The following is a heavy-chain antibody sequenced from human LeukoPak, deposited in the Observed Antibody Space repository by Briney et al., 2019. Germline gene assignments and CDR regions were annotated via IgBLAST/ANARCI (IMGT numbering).Heavy chain of an antibody. Sequence: VASVKVSCKVSGYTLTELSMHWVRQAPGKGLEWMGGFDPEDGETIYAQKFQGRVTMTRNTSISTAYMELSSLRSEDTAVYYCARGELDDIVVVPAAMSRYYYYYMDVWGKGTTVTISS. J-gene: IGHJ6*03. D-gene: IGHD2-2*01. CDR3: ARGELDDIVVVPAAMSRYYYYYMDV. V-gene: IGHV1-24*01. CDR2: FDPEDGET. CDR1: GYTLTELS.